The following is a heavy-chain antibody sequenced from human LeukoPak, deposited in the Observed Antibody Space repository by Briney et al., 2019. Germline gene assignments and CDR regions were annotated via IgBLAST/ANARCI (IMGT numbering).Heavy chain of an antibody. J-gene: IGHJ4*02. D-gene: IGHD5-18*01. CDR1: KFVFNNYG. CDR3: AKSRQLWFLYYFDY. CDR2: IRGNADTT. Sequence: PGGSLRLSCAASKFVFNNYGMSWVRQAPGKGLGWVSAIRGNADTTYYADSVKGRFTISRDNSKNTLYLQMNSLRAEDTAVYYCAKSRQLWFLYYFDYWGQGTLVTVSS. V-gene: IGHV3-23*01.